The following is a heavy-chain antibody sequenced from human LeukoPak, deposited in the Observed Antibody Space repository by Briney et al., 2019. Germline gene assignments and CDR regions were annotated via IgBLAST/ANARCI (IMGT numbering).Heavy chain of an antibody. CDR2: ISYDGSNK. CDR1: GFTFSSYA. CDR3: AREECSSTSCTSYFDY. J-gene: IGHJ4*02. Sequence: GRSLRLSCAASGFTFSSYAMHWVRQAPGKGLEWVAVISYDGSNKYYADSVKGRFTISRDNSKNTLYLQMNSLGAEDTAVYYCAREECSSTSCTSYFDYWGQGTLVTVSS. D-gene: IGHD2-2*01. V-gene: IGHV3-30*04.